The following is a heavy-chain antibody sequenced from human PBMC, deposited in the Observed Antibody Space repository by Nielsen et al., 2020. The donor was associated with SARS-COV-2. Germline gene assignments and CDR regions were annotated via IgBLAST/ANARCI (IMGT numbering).Heavy chain of an antibody. CDR1: GFTFDDYG. CDR2: ISNSGSVI. J-gene: IGHJ3*02. D-gene: IGHD6-19*01. CDR3: ARDPGVAVGEDGFDT. V-gene: IGHV3-48*03. Sequence: GESLKISCAASGFTFDDYGMSWVRQAPGKGLEWVSYISNSGSVISYADSLKSRFTISRDNAQNSLYLQMNSRRVEDTGIYYCARDPGVAVGEDGFDTWGQGTMVTVSS.